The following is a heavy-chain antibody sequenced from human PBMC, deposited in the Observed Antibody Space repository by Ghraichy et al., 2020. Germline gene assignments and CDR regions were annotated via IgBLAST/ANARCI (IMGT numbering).Heavy chain of an antibody. J-gene: IGHJ4*02. CDR3: ARGPPIHYQDGSGYYYFDN. CDR1: GGSFSGNY. V-gene: IGHV4-34*01. D-gene: IGHD3-22*01. CDR2: IKHSGST. Sequence: SETLSLTCAVYGGSFSGNYWSWIRQPPGTGLEWIGEIKHSGSTNYNPSLKSRVTISVDTSKNQFTLKVSSVTAADTAVYYCARGPPIHYQDGSGYYYFDNWGQGTLVTVSS.